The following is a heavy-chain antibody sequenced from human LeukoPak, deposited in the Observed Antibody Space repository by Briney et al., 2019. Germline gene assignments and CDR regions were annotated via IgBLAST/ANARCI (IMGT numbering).Heavy chain of an antibody. CDR2: IRQDGSEE. D-gene: IGHD3-10*01. CDR3: ASERGGTYYGSGRGCLDY. V-gene: IGHV3-7*01. Sequence: GGSLRLSCAASGFTFSTSWMSWVRQAPGKGLEWVANIRQDGSEEYYVDSVKGRFTISRDNAKNSLYLQMNSLRAEDSAVYYCASERGGTYYGSGRGCLDYWGQGTLVTVSS. J-gene: IGHJ4*02. CDR1: GFTFSTSW.